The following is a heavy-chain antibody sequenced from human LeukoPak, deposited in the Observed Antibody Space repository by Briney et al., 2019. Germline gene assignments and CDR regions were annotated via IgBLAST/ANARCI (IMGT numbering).Heavy chain of an antibody. V-gene: IGHV3-53*01. Sequence: GGSLRLSCAASGFTVSSNYMSWVRQAPGKGLEWVSVIYSGGSTYYADSVKGRFTFSRDNSKNTLYLQMNSLRAEDTAVYYCAKDDAWLRFGEWSQGTLVTVSS. CDR3: AKDDAWLRFGE. J-gene: IGHJ4*02. CDR2: IYSGGST. CDR1: GFTVSSNY. D-gene: IGHD3-10*01.